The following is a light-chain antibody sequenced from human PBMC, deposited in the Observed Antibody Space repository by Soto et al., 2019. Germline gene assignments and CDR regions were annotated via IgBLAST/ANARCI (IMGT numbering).Light chain of an antibody. CDR2: SAS. V-gene: IGKV1-39*01. J-gene: IGKJ2*01. CDR3: QQSFRTPYT. CDR1: QTINKN. Sequence: DIQMTQSPSSLSASVGDRVTITCRASQTINKNLNWYQQKPGQAPNLLIYSASDFQSGVPSRFSGSGSGTEFTLTINGLQPEDLATYYCQQSFRTPYTFGQGTDLAI.